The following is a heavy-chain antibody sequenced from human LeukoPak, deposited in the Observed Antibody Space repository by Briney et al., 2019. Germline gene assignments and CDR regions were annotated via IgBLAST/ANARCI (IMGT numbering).Heavy chain of an antibody. D-gene: IGHD4-17*01. Sequence: AGGSLRLSCAASGFTFRTYSMNWVRQAPGKWLEWVSYISSSSSTIYYAASVKGRFTISRDNDKNSLYLQMNSLRAEDTAVYYCARGGTTVTTFGYWGQGTLVTVSS. J-gene: IGHJ4*02. CDR3: ARGGTTVTTFGY. CDR2: ISSSSSTI. CDR1: GFTFRTYS. V-gene: IGHV3-48*01.